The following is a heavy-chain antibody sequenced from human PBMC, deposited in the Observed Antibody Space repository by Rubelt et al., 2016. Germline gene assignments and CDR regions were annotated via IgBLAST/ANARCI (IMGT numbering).Heavy chain of an antibody. D-gene: IGHD4-23*01. CDR1: GDSITNYY. CDR3: AGRSVTDYYYYMDV. Sequence: QVQLQESGPGLVKPSETLSLTCTVSGDSITNYYWSWIRQPPGKGLEWIGEINHSGSTNYNQSLKSRVTISDDTSKNQFALMLSSVTAADTAVYYCAGRSVTDYYYYMDVWGKGTTVTVSS. V-gene: IGHV4-59*04. CDR2: INHSGST. J-gene: IGHJ6*03.